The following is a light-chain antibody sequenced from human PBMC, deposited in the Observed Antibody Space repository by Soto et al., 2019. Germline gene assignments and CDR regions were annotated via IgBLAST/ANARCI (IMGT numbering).Light chain of an antibody. CDR1: QSVRSE. J-gene: IGKJ1*01. CDR2: GAS. V-gene: IGKV3-15*01. Sequence: EIVMTQSPATLSVSPGERAALSCRASQSVRSELAWYQQQPGQAPRLLIYGASTRATGIPARFSGSGSGTEFTLTISSLQSEDFAIYYCQQYVDWPRTFGQGPKVEIK. CDR3: QQYVDWPRT.